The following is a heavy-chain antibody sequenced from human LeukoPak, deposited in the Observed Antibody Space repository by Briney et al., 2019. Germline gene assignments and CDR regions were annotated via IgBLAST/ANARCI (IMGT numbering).Heavy chain of an antibody. Sequence: GESLKISCKGSGYRFTSYWIGWVRQMPGKGLEWKGIIYPGDSDTRYSPTVQGQVTISADKSISTAYLQWSSLKASDTAMYYGARLGPRGGSYRRDYWGQGTLVTVSS. CDR1: GYRFTSYW. CDR2: IYPGDSDT. V-gene: IGHV5-51*01. J-gene: IGHJ4*02. CDR3: ARLGPRGGSYRRDY. D-gene: IGHD1-26*01.